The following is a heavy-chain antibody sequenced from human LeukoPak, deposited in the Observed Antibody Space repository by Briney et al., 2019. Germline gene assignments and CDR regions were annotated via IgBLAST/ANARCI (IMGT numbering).Heavy chain of an antibody. V-gene: IGHV4-4*07. J-gene: IGHJ4*02. CDR1: GGSFSGYY. CDR2: IYTSGST. Sequence: PSETLSLTCAVYGGSFSGYYWSWIRQPAGKGLEWIGRIYTSGSTNYNPSLKSRVTISVDTSKNQFSLKLSSVTAADTAVYYCARDDYRGDFDYWGQGTLVTVSS. CDR3: ARDDYRGDFDY. D-gene: IGHD4-11*01.